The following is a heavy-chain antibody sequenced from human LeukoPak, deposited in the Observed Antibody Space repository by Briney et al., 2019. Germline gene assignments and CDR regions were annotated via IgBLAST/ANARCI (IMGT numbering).Heavy chain of an antibody. CDR2: THHSGST. J-gene: IGHJ3*02. CDR3: ATFSTVVLSPYDALDI. D-gene: IGHD2/OR15-2a*01. CDR1: GASITTINW. V-gene: IGHV4-4*02. Sequence: SGTLSLTCTVSGASITTINWWNWVRQPPGKGLEWIGETHHSGSTKYNPALKSRVTISVDTSGNQFSLKLSSVTAADTAIYYCATFSTVVLSPYDALDIWGQGTMVTVSS.